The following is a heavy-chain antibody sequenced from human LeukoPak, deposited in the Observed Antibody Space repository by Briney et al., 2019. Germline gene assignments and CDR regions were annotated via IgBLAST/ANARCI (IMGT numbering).Heavy chain of an antibody. J-gene: IGHJ4*02. CDR3: ARSVAGTFAPGY. CDR1: GGSFSGYY. Sequence: SETLSLTCAVYGGSFSGYYWSWIRQPPGKGLECIGEINHSGSTNYNPSLKSRVTISIDTSKNQFSLKLSSVTAADTAVYYCARSVAGTFAPGYWGQGTLVTVSA. CDR2: INHSGST. D-gene: IGHD6-19*01. V-gene: IGHV4-34*01.